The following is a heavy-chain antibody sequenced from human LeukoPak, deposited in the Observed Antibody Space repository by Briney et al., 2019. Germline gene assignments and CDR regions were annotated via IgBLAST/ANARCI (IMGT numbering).Heavy chain of an antibody. J-gene: IGHJ4*02. CDR3: ARAYRDSSGYYPRPTLNYFDY. Sequence: GASVKVSCKASGYTFTSYGISWVRQAPGQGLEWMGWISAYNGNTNYAQKLQGRVTMTTDTSTSTAYMELRSLRSDDTAVYYCARAYRDSSGYYPRPTLNYFDYWGQGTLVTVSS. D-gene: IGHD3-22*01. V-gene: IGHV1-18*01. CDR1: GYTFTSYG. CDR2: ISAYNGNT.